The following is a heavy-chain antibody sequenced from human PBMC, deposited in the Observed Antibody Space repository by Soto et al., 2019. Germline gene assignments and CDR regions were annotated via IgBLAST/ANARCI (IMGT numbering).Heavy chain of an antibody. D-gene: IGHD4-17*01. CDR2: ISYDGSNK. V-gene: IGHV3-30*04. CDR1: GFTFSSYA. Sequence: GGSLRLSCAASGFTFSSYAMHWVRQAPGKGLEWVAVISYDGSNKYYADSVKGRFTISRDNSKNTLYLQMNSLRAEDTAVYYCARVGNYGDYYYYGMDVWGQGTTVTVSS. J-gene: IGHJ6*02. CDR3: ARVGNYGDYYYYGMDV.